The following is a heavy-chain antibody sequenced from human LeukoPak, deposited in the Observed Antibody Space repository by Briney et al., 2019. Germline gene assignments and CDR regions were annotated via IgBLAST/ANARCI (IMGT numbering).Heavy chain of an antibody. V-gene: IGHV1-18*01. J-gene: IGHJ4*02. Sequence: ASVKVSCKASGYTFTSYGISWVRQAPGQGLEWIGWISAYNGNTNYAQKLQGRVTMTTDTSTSTAYMELRSLRSDDTAVYYCARDKSEYYYDSSGYFPFDYWGQGTLVTVSS. D-gene: IGHD3-22*01. CDR1: GYTFTSYG. CDR3: ARDKSEYYYDSSGYFPFDY. CDR2: ISAYNGNT.